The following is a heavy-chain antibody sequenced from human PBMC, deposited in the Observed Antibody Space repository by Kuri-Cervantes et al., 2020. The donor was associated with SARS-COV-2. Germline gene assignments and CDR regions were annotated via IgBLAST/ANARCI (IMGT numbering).Heavy chain of an antibody. D-gene: IGHD2-21*01. J-gene: IGHJ4*02. CDR2: IIPIFGTA. CDR3: ARGVDYGGYDWPPYY. Sequence: SVTVSCKASGGTFSSYAISWVRQAPGQGLEWMGGIIPIFGTANYEQKFQGRVTITADKTTSTAYLELSSLRSKDTAVYYCARGVDYGGYDWPPYYWGQGALVTVSS. CDR1: GGTFSSYA. V-gene: IGHV1-69*06.